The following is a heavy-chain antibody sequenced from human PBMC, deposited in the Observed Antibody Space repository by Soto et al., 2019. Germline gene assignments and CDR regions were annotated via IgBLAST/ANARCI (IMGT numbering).Heavy chain of an antibody. Sequence: PSEPLSLTCAVSGGSISSDGSSWSWIRQPPGKGLEWIGYIYDSGSSYYNPSLKSRVTISVDTSKNQFSLNLNSVTAADTAVYYCARRSPYPGMDVSGQGTTVTVSS. CDR2: IYDSGSS. V-gene: IGHV4-30-2*03. J-gene: IGHJ6*02. CDR3: ARRSPYPGMDV. CDR1: GGSISSDGSS.